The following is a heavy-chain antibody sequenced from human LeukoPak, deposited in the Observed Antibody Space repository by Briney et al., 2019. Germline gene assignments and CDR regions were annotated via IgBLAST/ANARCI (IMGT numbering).Heavy chain of an antibody. CDR2: INHSGST. Sequence: SETLSLTCAVYGGSFSCYYWICIPHPPEKALECIGEINHSGSTNYNRSLKSRVTISVDTSKHQFSLKLTSVTAADTAVYYCARGWFSTGPADYWGQGTLVTVSS. CDR3: ARGWFSTGPADY. CDR1: GGSFSCYY. D-gene: IGHD1-1*01. J-gene: IGHJ4*02. V-gene: IGHV4-34*01.